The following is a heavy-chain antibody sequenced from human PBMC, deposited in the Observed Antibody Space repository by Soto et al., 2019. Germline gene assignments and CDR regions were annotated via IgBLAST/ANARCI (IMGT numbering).Heavy chain of an antibody. D-gene: IGHD3-3*01. V-gene: IGHV3-30-3*01. CDR3: ARDFWSGYYMFRPGFDY. J-gene: IGHJ4*02. CDR2: ISYDGSNK. CDR1: GFTFSSYA. Sequence: GGSLRLSCAASGFTFSSYAMHWVRQAPGKGLEWVAVISYDGSNKYYADSVKGRFTISRDNSKNTLYLQMNSLRAEDTAVYYCARDFWSGYYMFRPGFDYWGQGTLVTVSS.